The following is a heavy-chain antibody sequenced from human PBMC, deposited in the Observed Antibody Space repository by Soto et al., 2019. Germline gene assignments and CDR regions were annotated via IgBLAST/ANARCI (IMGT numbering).Heavy chain of an antibody. CDR3: AKVNEAYYYYCGMDV. CDR2: ISGSGGST. D-gene: IGHD1-1*01. V-gene: IGHV3-23*01. Sequence: GGSLRLSCAASGVTFSSYAMSWVRQAPGKGLEWVSAISGSGGSTYYADSVKGRFTISRDNSKNTLYLQMNSLRAEDTAVYYCAKVNEAYYYYCGMDVWGQGTTVTVSS. CDR1: GVTFSSYA. J-gene: IGHJ6*02.